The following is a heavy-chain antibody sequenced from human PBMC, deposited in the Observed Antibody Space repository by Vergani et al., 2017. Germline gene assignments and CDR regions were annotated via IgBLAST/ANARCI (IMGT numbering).Heavy chain of an antibody. Sequence: EGQLVESGGDWVQRGGSLRLSCAASGFTFIMHAMSWVRQAPGKGREWVSTLSASDRRTHYADSVKGRFTISRDISKNTLFLHMNSLRPEDTAVYYCAKVGRSEVAGTFGAFDIWGQGTMVTVSS. V-gene: IGHV3-23*04. CDR3: AKVGRSEVAGTFGAFDI. J-gene: IGHJ3*02. CDR1: GFTFIMHA. CDR2: LSASDRRT. D-gene: IGHD6-19*01.